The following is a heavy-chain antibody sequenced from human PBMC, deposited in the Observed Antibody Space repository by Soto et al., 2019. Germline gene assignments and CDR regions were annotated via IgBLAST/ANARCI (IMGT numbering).Heavy chain of an antibody. Sequence: EVQLLESGGGLVQPGGSLRLSCAASGFTFSRSGMSWVRQAPGKGLEWVSSISDSGVTTYYADSVKGRFTISRDNSKNTLFLQMNSRRAEDTAVYYCAKDPQYGSTWYIFFDYWGQGTQVTVSS. CDR2: ISDSGVTT. CDR3: AKDPQYGSTWYIFFDY. CDR1: GFTFSRSG. J-gene: IGHJ4*02. V-gene: IGHV3-23*01. D-gene: IGHD6-13*01.